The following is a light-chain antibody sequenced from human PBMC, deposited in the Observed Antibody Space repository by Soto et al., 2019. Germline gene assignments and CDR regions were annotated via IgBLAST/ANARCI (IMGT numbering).Light chain of an antibody. J-gene: IGKJ4*02. CDR2: YEX. Sequence: IHMTQSPSSLSASVGDRVTITXQASQDIRNYFNWYQQHTVXXPKIXXXYEXTLGTGVPSRFSGSGSGRHFTFTISSRQPEDIAAYYCRQYAKRTPPTFGGGTKVDIK. CDR3: RQYAKRTPPT. CDR1: QDIRNY. V-gene: IGKV1-33*01.